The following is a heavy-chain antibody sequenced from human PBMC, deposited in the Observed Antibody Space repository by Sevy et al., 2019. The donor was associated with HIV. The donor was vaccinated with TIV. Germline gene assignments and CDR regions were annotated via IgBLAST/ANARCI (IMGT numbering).Heavy chain of an antibody. D-gene: IGHD3-10*01. V-gene: IGHV6-1*01. CDR2: TYYRSQWYY. CDR1: GDSVSSNSAA. J-gene: IGHJ4*02. CDR3: ARDLWFGELSSEGFDY. Sequence: SQTLSLTCVISGDSVSSNSAAWNWIRQSPSRGLEWLGRTYYRSQWYYDYAVSVKSRITINPDTSKNQFSLQLNSVTPEDTAMYYCARDLWFGELSSEGFDYWGQGILVTVSS.